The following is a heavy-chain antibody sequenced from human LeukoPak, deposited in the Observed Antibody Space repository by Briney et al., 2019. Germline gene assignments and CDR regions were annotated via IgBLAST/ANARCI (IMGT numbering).Heavy chain of an antibody. V-gene: IGHV1-46*01. Sequence: ASVKVSCKASGYTFTSYYMHWVRPAPGQGLEWMGIINPSGGSTSYAQKFQGRVTMTRDTSISTAYMELSRLRSDDTAVYYCARDYYDILTGFIDYWGQGTLVTVSS. CDR3: ARDYYDILTGFIDY. D-gene: IGHD3-9*01. CDR1: GYTFTSYY. J-gene: IGHJ4*02. CDR2: INPSGGST.